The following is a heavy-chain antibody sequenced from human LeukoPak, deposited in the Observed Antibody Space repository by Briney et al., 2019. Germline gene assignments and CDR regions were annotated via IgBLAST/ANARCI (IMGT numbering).Heavy chain of an antibody. CDR2: VSATGRDT. J-gene: IGHJ4*02. D-gene: IGHD3-10*01. Sequence: GGSLRLSCAASGFTFNTYTLSWVRQAPGKGLEWVSYVSATGRDTYYADSIKGRFTISRDNAKNSLYLQMSSLRAEDTAVYYCARQTGGYYFDSWGQGTLVTVSS. CDR3: ARQTGGYYFDS. CDR1: GFTFNTYT. V-gene: IGHV3-21*05.